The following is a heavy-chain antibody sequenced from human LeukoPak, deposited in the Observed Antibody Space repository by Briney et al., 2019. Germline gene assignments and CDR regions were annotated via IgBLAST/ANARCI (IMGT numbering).Heavy chain of an antibody. D-gene: IGHD7-27*01. V-gene: IGHV3-13*04. CDR2: FIPAGDR. J-gene: IGHJ5*02. Sequence: GGSLRLSCEASGFTFSRHDMHWVRQAAGKGLEWVPGFIPAGDRYYAESVKGRFTISRENAKSSLYLEMNSLRVGDTAVYYCVRGGVWGLSSNWLEAWGQGTLVIVSS. CDR3: VRGGVWGLSSNWLEA. CDR1: GFTFSRHD.